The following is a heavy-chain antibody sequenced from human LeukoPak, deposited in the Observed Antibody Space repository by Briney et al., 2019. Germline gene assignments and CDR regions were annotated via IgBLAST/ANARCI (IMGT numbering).Heavy chain of an antibody. CDR1: GGSFSGYY. CDR2: INHSGST. CDR3: ARVPNYYDSSGYYSDY. V-gene: IGHV4-34*01. D-gene: IGHD3-22*01. Sequence: SETLPLTCAVYGGSFSGYYWSWIRQPPGKGLEWIGEINHSGSTNYNPSLKSRVTISVDTSKNQFSLKLSSVTAADTAVYYCARVPNYYDSSGYYSDYWGQGTLVTVSS. J-gene: IGHJ4*02.